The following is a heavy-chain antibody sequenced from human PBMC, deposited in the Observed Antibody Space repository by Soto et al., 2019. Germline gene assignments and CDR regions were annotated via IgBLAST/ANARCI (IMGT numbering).Heavy chain of an antibody. CDR3: ARRNTALVSVDP. V-gene: IGHV1-46*01. CDR1: GYTFTSYY. CDR2: INPSGGST. D-gene: IGHD5-18*01. J-gene: IGHJ5*02. Sequence: QVQLVQSGAEVKKPGASVKVSCKASGYTFTSYYMHWVRQAPGQGLEWMGIINPSGGSTTYAQKFQGRVTMTSDTSTSTVYMELSSLRSEDTAIYYCARRNTALVSVDPWGQGTMVTVS.